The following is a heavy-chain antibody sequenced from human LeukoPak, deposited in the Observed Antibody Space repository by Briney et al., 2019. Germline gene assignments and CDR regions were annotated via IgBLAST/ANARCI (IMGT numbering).Heavy chain of an antibody. CDR2: ISAYNGNT. Sequence: ASVKVSCKASGYTFTSYGISWVRQAPGQGLEWMGWISAYNGNTNYAQKLQGRVTMTTDTSTSTAYMELRSLRSDDTAVYYCARDQHEIVVVPVAVDFDYWGQGTLVTVSS. D-gene: IGHD2-2*01. J-gene: IGHJ4*02. CDR1: GYTFTSYG. CDR3: ARDQHEIVVVPVAVDFDY. V-gene: IGHV1-18*01.